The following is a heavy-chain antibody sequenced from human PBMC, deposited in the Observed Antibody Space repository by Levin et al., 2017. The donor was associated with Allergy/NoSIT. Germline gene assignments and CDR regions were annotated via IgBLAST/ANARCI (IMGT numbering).Heavy chain of an antibody. D-gene: IGHD3-3*01. V-gene: IGHV4-31*03. Sequence: PSETLSLTCTVSGGSISSGAYYWSWIRQHPGMGLEWIGYIHNSGSSYYNPSLKSRLTISLEMSKNQFSLKLNSVTAADTAVYYCARGFGSAIFGVAPSFENWGQGTLITVSS. CDR3: ARGFGSAIFGVAPSFEN. CDR2: IHNSGSS. J-gene: IGHJ4*02. CDR1: GGSISSGAYY.